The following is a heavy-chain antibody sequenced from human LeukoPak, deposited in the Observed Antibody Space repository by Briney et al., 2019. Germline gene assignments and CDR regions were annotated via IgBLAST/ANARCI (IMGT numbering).Heavy chain of an antibody. J-gene: IGHJ3*02. CDR3: ARDHADDYVWGSYRYPDDALDI. D-gene: IGHD3-16*02. CDR1: GGTFSSYA. V-gene: IGHV1-69*01. Sequence: SVKVSCKASGGTFSSYAIRWVRQAPGQGLEWMGGIIPIFGTANYAQKFQGRVTITADESTSTAYMELSSLRSEDTAVYYCARDHADDYVWGSYRYPDDALDIWGQGTMVTVSS. CDR2: IIPIFGTA.